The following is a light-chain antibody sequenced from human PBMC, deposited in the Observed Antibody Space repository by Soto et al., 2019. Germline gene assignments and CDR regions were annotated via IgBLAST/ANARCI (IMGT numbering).Light chain of an antibody. CDR2: DTS. CDR1: QRVSSY. V-gene: IGKV3-11*01. CDR3: QQRTNWPRSFT. Sequence: EIVLTQAPATLSLSPGERATLSCRASQRVSSYLACYQQKPGQAPRLLIYDTSKRATGITARFSGSGSGTDFTLTISSLEPEDFAVYYCQQRTNWPRSFTFGPGTKVDIK. J-gene: IGKJ3*01.